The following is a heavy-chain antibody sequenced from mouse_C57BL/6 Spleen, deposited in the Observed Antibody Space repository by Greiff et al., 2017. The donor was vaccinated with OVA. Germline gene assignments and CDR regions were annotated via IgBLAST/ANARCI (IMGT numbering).Heavy chain of an antibody. CDR2: IDPSDSET. CDR3: ARRRGNGYYFDY. D-gene: IGHD2-1*01. J-gene: IGHJ2*01. Sequence: VQLQQPGAELVRPGSSVKLSCKASGYTFTSYWMHWVKQRPIQGLEWIGNIDPSDSETHYNQKFKDKATLTVDKSSSTAYMQLSSLTSEDSAVYYCARRRGNGYYFDYWGQGTTLTVSS. V-gene: IGHV1-52*01. CDR1: GYTFTSYW.